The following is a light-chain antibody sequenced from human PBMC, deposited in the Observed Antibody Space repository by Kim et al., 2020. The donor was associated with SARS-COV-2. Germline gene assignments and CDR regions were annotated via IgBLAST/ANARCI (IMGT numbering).Light chain of an antibody. CDR2: EVT. CDR1: SSGFGGYGGYTY. CDR3: TTHANSDYI. Sequence: QSALTQPPSASGSPGQSVTISCSGASSGFGGYGGYTYVSWYQQHPGNAPKLIIYEVTKRPSDVPNRFSGSKSGNTAFLTVSGLQAEDEADYYCTTHANSDYIFGTGTKVTVL. V-gene: IGLV2-8*01. J-gene: IGLJ1*01.